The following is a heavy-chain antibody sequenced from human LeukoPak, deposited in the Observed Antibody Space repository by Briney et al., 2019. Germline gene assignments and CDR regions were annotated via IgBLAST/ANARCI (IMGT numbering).Heavy chain of an antibody. CDR2: ISQDESHK. J-gene: IGHJ4*02. V-gene: IGHV3-7*01. CDR1: GFSFSSVA. CDR3: GGEPRSMAY. D-gene: IGHD2-21*01. Sequence: GGSLRLSCAASGFSFSSVAMSWVRQAPGKGLEWVASISQDESHKYYLDSVKGRFTISRDNAKNSLFLQVNSLRVEDTAVYYCGGEPRSMAYWGQGTLVTVSS.